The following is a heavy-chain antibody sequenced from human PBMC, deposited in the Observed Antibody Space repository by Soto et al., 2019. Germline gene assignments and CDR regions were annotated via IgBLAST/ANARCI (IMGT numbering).Heavy chain of an antibody. CDR3: ARHHFDWWNSWFDP. D-gene: IGHD3-9*01. V-gene: IGHV4-39*01. CDR1: GGSISSSSYY. Sequence: QLQLQESGPGLVKPSETLSLTCTVSGGSISSSSYYWGWIRQPPGKGLEWIGSIYYSGSTYYNPYLNSRVTLSVDTSSAQCCGKRTSVAAAATAVYYCARHHFDWWNSWFDPCGQGTLVTVSS. CDR2: IYYSGST. J-gene: IGHJ5*02.